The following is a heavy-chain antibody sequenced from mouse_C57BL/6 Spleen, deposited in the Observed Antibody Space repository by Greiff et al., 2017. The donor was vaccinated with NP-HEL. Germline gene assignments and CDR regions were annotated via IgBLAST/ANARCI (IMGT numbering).Heavy chain of an antibody. CDR1: GYTFTDYN. Sequence: EVQLQQSGPELVKPGASVKIPCKASGYTFTDYNMDWVKQSHGKSLEWIGDINPNNGGTIYNQKFKGKATLTVDKSSSTAYMELRSLTSENTAVYYGAREGAQAPYYAMDYWGQGTSVTVSS. CDR2: INPNNGGT. J-gene: IGHJ4*01. V-gene: IGHV1-18*01. CDR3: AREGAQAPYYAMDY. D-gene: IGHD3-2*02.